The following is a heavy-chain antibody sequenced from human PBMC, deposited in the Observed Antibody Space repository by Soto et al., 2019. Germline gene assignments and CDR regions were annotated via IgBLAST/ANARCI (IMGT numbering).Heavy chain of an antibody. Sequence: QVQLQESGPGLVKPSETLSLTCTVSGGSISSYYWSWIRQPPGKGMEWIGYIYYSGSTNYNPSLTSRVTISVDTSKNQFSLKLSSVTAADTAVYYCARKWGWYFDLWGRGTLVTVSS. V-gene: IGHV4-59*08. J-gene: IGHJ2*01. CDR1: GGSISSYY. CDR2: IYYSGST. D-gene: IGHD1-26*01. CDR3: ARKWGWYFDL.